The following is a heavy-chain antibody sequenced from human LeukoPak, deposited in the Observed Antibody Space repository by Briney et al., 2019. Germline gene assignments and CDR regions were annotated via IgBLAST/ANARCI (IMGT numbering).Heavy chain of an antibody. CDR2: INDRGAS. J-gene: IGHJ4*02. CDR3: ARVDRRSTYCTHINCVPS. CDR1: GFTFSSYW. V-gene: IGHV4-34*01. D-gene: IGHD2-8*01. Sequence: PGGSLRLSCAASGFTFSSYWMSWVRQPPGKGLEWIGEINDRGASNYNPSLKSRVTLSLDTSKKQFSLKLRSVTAADTAVYYCARVDRRSTYCTHINCVPSWGQGALVTVSS.